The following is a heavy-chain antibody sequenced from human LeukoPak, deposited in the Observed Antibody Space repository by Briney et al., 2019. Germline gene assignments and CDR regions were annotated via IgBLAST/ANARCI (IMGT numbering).Heavy chain of an antibody. CDR1: GFTFSSYA. J-gene: IGHJ3*02. V-gene: IGHV3-30-3*01. D-gene: IGHD3-10*01. Sequence: GGSLRLSCAASGFTFSSYAMHWVRQAPGKGLEWVAVISYDGSNKYYADSVKGRFTISRDNAKNSLYLQMNSLRAEDTAVYYCARDRCDYYGSGSYYNVCAFDIWGQGTMVTVSS. CDR3: ARDRCDYYGSGSYYNVCAFDI. CDR2: ISYDGSNK.